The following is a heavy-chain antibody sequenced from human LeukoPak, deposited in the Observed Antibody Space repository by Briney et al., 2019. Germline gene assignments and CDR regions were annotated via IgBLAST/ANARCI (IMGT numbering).Heavy chain of an antibody. V-gene: IGHV3-30*18. D-gene: IGHD3-9*01. CDR2: ISFDGSER. Sequence: GGSLRLSCAAYGFTFSSYGMHWVRQPPGKGLECIAAISFDGSERYYAESVRGRFTISRDNSKNTLYLQMNSLRAEDSAVYYCAKVPGLQYSDWLSGAFDIWGQGTTVTVSS. J-gene: IGHJ3*02. CDR1: GFTFSSYG. CDR3: AKVPGLQYSDWLSGAFDI.